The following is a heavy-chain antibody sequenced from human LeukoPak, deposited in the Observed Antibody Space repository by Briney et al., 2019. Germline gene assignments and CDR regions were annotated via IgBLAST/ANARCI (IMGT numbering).Heavy chain of an antibody. D-gene: IGHD3-22*01. Sequence: SETLSLTCTVSGGPNSSYYWSWIRQPPGKGLEWIGYIYYSGSTNYNPSLKSRVTISVDTSKNQFSLKLSSVTAADTAVYYCASGGNYPMDVWGKGTTVTVSS. CDR3: ASGGNYPMDV. J-gene: IGHJ6*04. V-gene: IGHV4-59*01. CDR1: GGPNSSYY. CDR2: IYYSGST.